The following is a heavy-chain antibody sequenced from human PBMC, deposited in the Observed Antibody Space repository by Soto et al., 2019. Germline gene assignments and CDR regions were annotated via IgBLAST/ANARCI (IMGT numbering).Heavy chain of an antibody. V-gene: IGHV4-59*01. Sequence: KPSETLSLTCTVSGGSISGYYWSWIRQPPGKGLEWIGYIYYSGSTNYNPSLKSRVTISVDTSKNQFSLKLSSVTAADTAVYYCARVHYYDSSSPYYFDYWGQGTLVTVSS. CDR3: ARVHYYDSSSPYYFDY. D-gene: IGHD3-22*01. CDR2: IYYSGST. J-gene: IGHJ4*02. CDR1: GGSISGYY.